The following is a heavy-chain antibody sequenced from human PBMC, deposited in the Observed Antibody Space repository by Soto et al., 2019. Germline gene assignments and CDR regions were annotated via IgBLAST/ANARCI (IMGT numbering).Heavy chain of an antibody. V-gene: IGHV5-51*01. J-gene: IGHJ6*03. Sequence: KGLEWMGIIYPGDSDTRYSPSFQGQVTISADKSISTAYLQWSSLKASDTAMYYCAIAFWSDYSLGYYYSFLDFRGKRTTVTVSS. CDR2: IYPGDSDT. D-gene: IGHD3-3*01. CDR3: AIAFWSDYSLGYYYSFLDF.